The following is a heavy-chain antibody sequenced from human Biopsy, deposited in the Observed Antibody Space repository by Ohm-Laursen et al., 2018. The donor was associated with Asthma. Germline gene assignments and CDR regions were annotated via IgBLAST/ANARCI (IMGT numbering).Heavy chain of an antibody. Sequence: ASVKVSCKASGYTFINYAIHWVRQAPGQRLEWMGWINAGNGNTKYSQKFQGRVTITKDTSASTAYMDLSSLRSEDTAVYYCARTYFDFLTGQVHDAFAMWGQGTMVTVSS. CDR1: GYTFINYA. CDR2: INAGNGNT. V-gene: IGHV1-3*01. CDR3: ARTYFDFLTGQVHDAFAM. D-gene: IGHD3-9*01. J-gene: IGHJ3*02.